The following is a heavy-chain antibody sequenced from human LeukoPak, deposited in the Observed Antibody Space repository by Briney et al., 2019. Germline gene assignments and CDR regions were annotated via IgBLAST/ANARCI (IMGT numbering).Heavy chain of an antibody. Sequence: PGGSLGLSCAASGFTFSSYWMHWVRQAPGKGLVWVSRINSDGSSTSYADSVKGRFTISRDNAKNTLYLQMNSLRAEDTAVYYCAIDSSGWTTFDYWGQGTLVTVSS. CDR3: AIDSSGWTTFDY. CDR2: INSDGSST. CDR1: GFTFSSYW. D-gene: IGHD6-19*01. V-gene: IGHV3-74*01. J-gene: IGHJ4*02.